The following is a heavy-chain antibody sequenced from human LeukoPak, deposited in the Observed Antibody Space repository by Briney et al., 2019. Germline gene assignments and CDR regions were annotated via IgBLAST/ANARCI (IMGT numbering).Heavy chain of an antibody. Sequence: PGGSLRLSCAASGFTFSSYEMNWVRQAPGKGLEWIAYIIGSSNTIYYADSVKGRFTISRDNAKNSLYLQMNSLRAEDTAVYYCARRTSPLAAAGFAFDIWGQGTMVTVSS. CDR1: GFTFSSYE. D-gene: IGHD6-13*01. CDR3: ARRTSPLAAAGFAFDI. J-gene: IGHJ3*02. V-gene: IGHV3-48*03. CDR2: IIGSSNTI.